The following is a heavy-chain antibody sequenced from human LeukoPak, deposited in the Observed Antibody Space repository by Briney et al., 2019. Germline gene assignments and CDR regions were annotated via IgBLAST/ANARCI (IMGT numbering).Heavy chain of an antibody. Sequence: GASVKVSCKASGGTFSSYAISWVRQAPGQGLEWMGRIIPILGIANYAQKFQGRVTITADKSTSTAYMELSSLRSEDTAVYYCARAGDGYPYYFDYWGQGTLVTVSP. CDR3: ARAGDGYPYYFDY. CDR2: IIPILGIA. J-gene: IGHJ4*02. CDR1: GGTFSSYA. V-gene: IGHV1-69*04. D-gene: IGHD5-24*01.